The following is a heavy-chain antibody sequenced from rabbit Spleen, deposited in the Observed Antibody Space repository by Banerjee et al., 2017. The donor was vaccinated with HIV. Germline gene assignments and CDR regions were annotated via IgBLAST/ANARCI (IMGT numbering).Heavy chain of an antibody. Sequence: QSLEESGGDLVKPGASLTLTCKASGFDFTSTYYMCWVRPAPGKGLELIACIDTSSTNTAYATWAKGRFTISKTSSTTVTLQMTSLTAADTATYFCARGEHFSVGFSAFAIYLDLWGPGTLVTVS. J-gene: IGHJ4*01. V-gene: IGHV1S40*01. CDR1: GFDFTSTYY. D-gene: IGHD6-1*01. CDR3: ARGEHFSVGFSAFAIYLDL. CDR2: IDTSSTNT.